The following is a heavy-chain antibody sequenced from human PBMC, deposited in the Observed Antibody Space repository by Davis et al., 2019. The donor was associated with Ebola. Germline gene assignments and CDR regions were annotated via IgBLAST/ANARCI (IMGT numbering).Heavy chain of an antibody. D-gene: IGHD3-16*01. V-gene: IGHV3-23*01. Sequence: GESLKLPCAASGFTFSSYAMSWVRQAPGKGLEWVSAISGSGGSTYYADSVKGRFTISRDNSKNTLYLQMNSLRAEDTAVYYCAKAAGGLARRRDWFDPWGQGTLVTVSS. CDR1: GFTFSSYA. CDR3: AKAAGGLARRRDWFDP. J-gene: IGHJ5*02. CDR2: ISGSGGST.